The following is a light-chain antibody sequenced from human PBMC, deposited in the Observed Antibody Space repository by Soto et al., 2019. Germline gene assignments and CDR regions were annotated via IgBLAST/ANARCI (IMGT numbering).Light chain of an antibody. J-gene: IGKJ4*01. V-gene: IGKV1-39*01. CDR3: EQSNSDLLTFPLT. Sequence: DIQMTQSPSSLSASVGDRVTITCRASQNIRNFLNWYQQKPGKAPKLLIYGASSLESGVTPRFSCIRAATVFTRTIASLQPEDLATYFCEQSNSDLLTFPLTFGGGTKVEIK. CDR2: GAS. CDR1: QNIRNF.